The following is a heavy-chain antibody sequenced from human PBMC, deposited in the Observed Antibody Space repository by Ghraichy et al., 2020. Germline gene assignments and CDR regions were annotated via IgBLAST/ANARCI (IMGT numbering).Heavy chain of an antibody. CDR2: ISGSGGST. J-gene: IGHJ4*02. CDR3: AKVGEGGYSYGYSGYFDY. CDR1: GFTFSSDA. Sequence: GGSLRLSCAASGFTFSSDAMSWVRQAPGKGLEWVSAISGSGGSTYYADSVKGRFTISRDNSKNTLYLQMNSLRAEDTAVYYCAKVGEGGYSYGYSGYFDYWGQGTLVTVSS. V-gene: IGHV3-23*01. D-gene: IGHD5-18*01.